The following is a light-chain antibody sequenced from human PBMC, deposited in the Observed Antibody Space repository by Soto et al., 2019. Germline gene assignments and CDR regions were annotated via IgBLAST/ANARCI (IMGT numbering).Light chain of an antibody. CDR3: SSYTSSGTLGL. CDR1: SSDVGGYKY. Sequence: QSALTQPASVSGSPGQSITISCTGTSSDVGGYKYVSWYQQYPGKAPKLMIYDVSNRPSGVSNRFSGSKSGNTASLTISGLQAEDEASYYCSSYTSSGTLGLFGGGTKLTVL. CDR2: DVS. J-gene: IGLJ2*01. V-gene: IGLV2-14*01.